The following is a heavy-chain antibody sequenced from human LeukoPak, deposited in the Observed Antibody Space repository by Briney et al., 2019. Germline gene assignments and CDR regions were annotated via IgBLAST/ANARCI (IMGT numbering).Heavy chain of an antibody. CDR2: MNPNSGNT. J-gene: IGHJ6*02. V-gene: IGHV1-8*01. CDR3: ATDRKVHYYYYYGMDV. CDR1: GYTFTSYD. D-gene: IGHD3-10*01. Sequence: ASVKVSCKASGYTFTSYDINWVRQATGQGLEWMGWMNPNSGNTGYAQKFQGRVTMTRNTSISTAYMELSSLRSEDTAVYYCATDRKVHYYYYYGMDVWGQGTTVTVSS.